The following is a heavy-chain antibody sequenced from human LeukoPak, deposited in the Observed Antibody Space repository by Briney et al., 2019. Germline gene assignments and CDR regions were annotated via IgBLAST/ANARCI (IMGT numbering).Heavy chain of an antibody. CDR3: ATALKYSSSWYNAFDT. D-gene: IGHD6-13*01. CDR1: GFTFENAW. V-gene: IGHV3-15*04. CDR2: TESKTDGGTT. Sequence: PGGSLRLSCAATGFTFENAWMSWVRQAPGKGLEWVGRTESKTDGGTTNYAAPVKGRFSISRDASKNTLYLQMNSLKTEDTALYFCATALKYSSSWYNAFDTWGQGTMVTVSS. J-gene: IGHJ3*02.